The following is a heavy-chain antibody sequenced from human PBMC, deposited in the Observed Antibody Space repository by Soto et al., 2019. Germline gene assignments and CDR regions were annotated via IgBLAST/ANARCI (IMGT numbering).Heavy chain of an antibody. CDR1: GYTFTGYY. CDR2: INPNSGGT. V-gene: IGHV1-2*02. Sequence: ASVKVSCKASGYTFTGYYMHWVRQAPGQGLEWMGWINPNSGGTNYAQKFQGRVTMTRDTSISTAYMELRSLRSDDTAVYYCARTHVITGTGDYFDYWGQGTLVTVSS. D-gene: IGHD1-7*01. CDR3: ARTHVITGTGDYFDY. J-gene: IGHJ4*02.